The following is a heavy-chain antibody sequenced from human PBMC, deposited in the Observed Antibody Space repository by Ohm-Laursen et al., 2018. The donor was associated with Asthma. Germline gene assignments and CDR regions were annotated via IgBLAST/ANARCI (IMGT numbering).Heavy chain of an antibody. CDR2: INAGNGNT. V-gene: IGHV1-3*01. Sequence: SVKVSCKASGYTFTRFAMHWVRQAPGQRPEWMGWINAGNGNTKYSQKFQGRVTFTSDTSARTASMELSSLRSEDTAVHYCAREGDLMSGHAFDFWGEGTLVTVSS. CDR1: GYTFTRFA. D-gene: IGHD3-3*01. J-gene: IGHJ4*02. CDR3: AREGDLMSGHAFDF.